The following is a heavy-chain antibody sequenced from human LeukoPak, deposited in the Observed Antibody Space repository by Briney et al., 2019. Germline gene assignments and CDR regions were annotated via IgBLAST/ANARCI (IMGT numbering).Heavy chain of an antibody. CDR2: INPNSGGT. V-gene: IGHV1-2*02. CDR3: ARLPNWRTIVDYYMDV. D-gene: IGHD1-1*01. Sequence: ASVKVSCKASGYTFTGYYMHWVRQAPGQGLEWMGWINPNSGGTNYAQKFQGRVTMTRDTSISTAYMELSRLRSDGTAVYYCARLPNWRTIVDYYMDVWGKGTTVTVSS. J-gene: IGHJ6*03. CDR1: GYTFTGYY.